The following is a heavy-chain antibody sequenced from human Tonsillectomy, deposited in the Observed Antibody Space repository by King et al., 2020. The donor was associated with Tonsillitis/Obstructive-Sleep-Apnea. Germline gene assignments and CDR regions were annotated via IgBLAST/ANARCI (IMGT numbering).Heavy chain of an antibody. CDR1: GLTFDDYA. J-gene: IGHJ6*03. CDR3: AKDLGTYSFFYMDV. V-gene: IGHV3-43*02. Sequence: VQLVESGGGVVQPGGSLRLSCAASGLTFDDYAFHWVRQAPGKGLEWVSLISGDGGGTYYADSVKGRFTISRDNSKNSLYLHMNSLRTDDTALYYCAKDLGTYSFFYMDVWGXXTPVTVS. CDR2: ISGDGGGT. D-gene: IGHD2-15*01.